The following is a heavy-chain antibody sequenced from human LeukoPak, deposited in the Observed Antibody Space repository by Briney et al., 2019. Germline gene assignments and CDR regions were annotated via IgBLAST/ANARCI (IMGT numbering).Heavy chain of an antibody. J-gene: IGHJ5*02. D-gene: IGHD2-15*01. CDR1: GFTFSYFA. CDR3: AKGTSFSCSGPNCFPLDR. V-gene: IGHV3-23*01. CDR2: VTGSGGDT. Sequence: GGSLRLSCAASGFTFSYFAMNWVRQAPGKGPEWVSIVTGSGGDTWYADSVKGRFTISRDNSKNTLYLQMNSLTTEDTALYYCAKGTSFSCSGPNCFPLDRWGQGTRVTVSS.